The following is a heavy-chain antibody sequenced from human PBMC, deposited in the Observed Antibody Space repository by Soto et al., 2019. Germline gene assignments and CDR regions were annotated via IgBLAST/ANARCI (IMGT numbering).Heavy chain of an antibody. CDR1: GFTFSSHA. V-gene: IGHV3-30-3*01. Sequence: QVQVVESGGGVVQPGRSLRLSCAASGFTFSSHAMHWVRQAPGKGLEWVAVISSDGSHKYYADSVKGRITISRDNSKNTLDLQVNSLRAEDTALYYCARQPQGGQWLPDYWGQGTLVTVSS. CDR3: ARQPQGGQWLPDY. D-gene: IGHD6-19*01. CDR2: ISSDGSHK. J-gene: IGHJ4*02.